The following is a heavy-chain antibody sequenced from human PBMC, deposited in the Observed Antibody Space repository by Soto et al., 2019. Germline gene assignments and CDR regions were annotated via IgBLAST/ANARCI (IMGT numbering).Heavy chain of an antibody. CDR2: IIPIFGTA. V-gene: IGHV1-69*01. J-gene: IGHJ4*02. Sequence: SVKVSCKASGGPFISYASSWVRQAPGQGLEWIGGIIPIFGTANYAQKFQGRVTITADESTSTAYMELSSLRSEDTAVYYCATTMVAATPQNYFDYWGQGTLVTVSS. CDR1: GGPFISYA. CDR3: ATTMVAATPQNYFDY. D-gene: IGHD2-15*01.